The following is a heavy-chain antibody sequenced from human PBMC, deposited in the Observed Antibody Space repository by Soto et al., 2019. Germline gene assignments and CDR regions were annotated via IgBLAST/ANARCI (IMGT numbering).Heavy chain of an antibody. CDR1: GYTFTSYD. Sequence: QVQLVQSGAEVKKPGASVKVSCKASGYTFTSYDINWVRQATGQGLEWMGWMNPHSGNTGYAQKFQGRVTMTRNTSKSTAYMELSSLRSEDTAVYYCARVVDGAGRAPGYFDLWGRGTLVTVSS. D-gene: IGHD3-10*01. CDR2: MNPHSGNT. J-gene: IGHJ2*01. V-gene: IGHV1-8*01. CDR3: ARVVDGAGRAPGYFDL.